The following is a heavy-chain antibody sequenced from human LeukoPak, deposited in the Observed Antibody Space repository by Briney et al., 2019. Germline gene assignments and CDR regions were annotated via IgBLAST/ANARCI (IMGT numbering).Heavy chain of an antibody. CDR1: GFTFSSYA. V-gene: IGHV3-23*01. J-gene: IGHJ4*02. CDR2: ISGSGGST. CDR3: AKLYYYDSSGYYYFDY. Sequence: PGGSLRLSCAASGFTFSSYAMSWVRQAPGEGLEWVSAISGSGGSTYYADSVKGRFTISRDNSKNTLYLQMNSLRAEDTAVYYCAKLYYYDSSGYYYFDYWGQGTLVTVSS. D-gene: IGHD3-22*01.